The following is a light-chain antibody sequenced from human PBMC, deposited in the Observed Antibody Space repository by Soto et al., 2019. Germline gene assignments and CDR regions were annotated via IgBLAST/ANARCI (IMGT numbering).Light chain of an antibody. J-gene: IGKJ1*01. Sequence: IELAESTVPLSLAPGPRATLSCRASQSVSSSYLSWYQQKPGQAPRLLIYGASSRATGIPDRFSGSGSGTDFTLPISRLEPEEFAVYYCQQYCSLPTFGQGTRVDIK. CDR1: QSVSSSY. CDR3: QQYCSLPT. CDR2: GAS. V-gene: IGKV3-20*01.